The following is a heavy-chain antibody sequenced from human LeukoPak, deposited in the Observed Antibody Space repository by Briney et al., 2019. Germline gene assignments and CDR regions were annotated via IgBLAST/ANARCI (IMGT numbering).Heavy chain of an antibody. D-gene: IGHD5-24*01. CDR1: GFTFSSYS. CDR3: ARGQVQMAAIDAFDI. CDR2: ISSTSSYI. V-gene: IGHV3-21*01. J-gene: IGHJ3*02. Sequence: GGSLRLSCAASGFTFSSYSMNWGRQAPGKGLEGVSSISSTSSYIYYADSLKGRFTISRDNAKNSLSLQMNSLRAEDTAVYYCARGQVQMAAIDAFDIWGQGTMVTVSS.